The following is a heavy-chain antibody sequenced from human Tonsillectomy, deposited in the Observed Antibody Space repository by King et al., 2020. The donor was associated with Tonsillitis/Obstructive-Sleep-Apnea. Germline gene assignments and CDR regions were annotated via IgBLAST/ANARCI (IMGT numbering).Heavy chain of an antibody. V-gene: IGHV1-18*01. CDR1: GYTFTNYG. J-gene: IGHJ4*02. CDR3: ARDSMSHYYDSSAYYTFTY. CDR2: ISAHNGHT. D-gene: IGHD3-22*01. Sequence: VQLVESGAEVKKPGASVKVSCKASGYTFTNYGISWVRQAPGQGLEWMAWISAHNGHTNYAQKFQGSFTMTTAASTSAAYMELRSLRSDDTAVYYCARDSMSHYYDSSAYYTFTYWGQGTLVTVSS.